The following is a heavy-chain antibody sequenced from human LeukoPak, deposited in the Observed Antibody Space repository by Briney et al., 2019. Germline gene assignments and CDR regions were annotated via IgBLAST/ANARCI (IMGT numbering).Heavy chain of an antibody. CDR3: ARERQGEWLYDAFDI. CDR2: ISSSGGST. CDR1: GFTFSSYA. Sequence: GGSLRLSCAASGFTFSSYAMSWVRQAPGKGLEWVSAISSSGGSTYYADSVKGRVTISRDNSKNTLYLQMNSLRPEDTAVYYCARERQGEWLYDAFDIWGQGTMVTVSS. V-gene: IGHV3-23*01. J-gene: IGHJ3*02. D-gene: IGHD3-3*01.